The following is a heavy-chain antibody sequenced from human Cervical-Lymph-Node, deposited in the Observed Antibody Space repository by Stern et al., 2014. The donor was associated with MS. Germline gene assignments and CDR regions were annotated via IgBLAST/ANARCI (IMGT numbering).Heavy chain of an antibody. CDR3: ARTHYYGSGSYYPT. CDR1: GGSISSSY. J-gene: IGHJ5*02. D-gene: IGHD3-10*01. Sequence: QVQLQESGPGLVKPSETLSLTCTVSGGSISSSYWSWIRQPPGKGLEWIGYIYYSGSTNYNPSLKRRVTISVDTSKNQFSLKLSSVTAADTAVYYCARTHYYGSGSYYPTWGQGTLVTVSS. CDR2: IYYSGST. V-gene: IGHV4-59*01.